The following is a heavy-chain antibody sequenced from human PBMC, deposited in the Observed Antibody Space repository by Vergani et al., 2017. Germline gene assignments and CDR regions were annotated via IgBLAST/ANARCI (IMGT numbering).Heavy chain of an antibody. V-gene: IGHV3-30*01. CDR2: ISYDGS. Sequence: QVQLVESGGGVVQPGRSLRLSCAASGFTFSSYAMHWVRQAPGKGLEWVAVISYDGSTVKGRFTISRDNSKNTLYLQMNSLRAEDTAVDYCARDANPTWRQLWLYSFYYGGEGTLVTVTS. D-gene: IGHD5-18*01. CDR3: ARDANPTWRQLWLYSFYY. CDR1: GFTFSSYA. J-gene: IGHJ4*02.